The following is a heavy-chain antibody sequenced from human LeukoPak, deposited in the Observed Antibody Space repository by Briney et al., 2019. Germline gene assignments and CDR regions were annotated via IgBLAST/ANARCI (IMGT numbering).Heavy chain of an antibody. CDR1: GGSISSGSYY. CDR2: IYTSGST. CDR3: ASWGRLRAAGIYYGTDV. J-gene: IGHJ6*02. V-gene: IGHV4-61*02. Sequence: PSETLSLTCTVSGGSISSGSYYWSWIRQPAGKGLEWIGRIYTSGSTNYNPSLKSRVTISVDTSKNQFSLKLSSVTAADTAVYYCASWGRLRAAGIYYGTDVWGQGTTVTVSS. D-gene: IGHD6-13*01.